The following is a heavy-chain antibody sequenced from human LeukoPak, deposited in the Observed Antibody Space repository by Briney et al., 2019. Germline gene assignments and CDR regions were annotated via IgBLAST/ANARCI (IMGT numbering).Heavy chain of an antibody. CDR3: ARERVAATNGFDY. V-gene: IGHV4-61*02. CDR1: GGSISSGSYY. J-gene: IGHJ4*02. Sequence: PSDTLSLTCTVSGGSISSGSYYWSWIRQPAGKGLEWIGRIYTSGSTNYNPALKSRVTISVDTSKNQFSLKLSSVTAADAAVYYCARERVAATNGFDYWGQGTLVTVSS. CDR2: IYTSGST. D-gene: IGHD2-15*01.